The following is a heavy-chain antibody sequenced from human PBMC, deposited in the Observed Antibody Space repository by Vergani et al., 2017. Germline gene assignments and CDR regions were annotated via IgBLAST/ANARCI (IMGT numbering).Heavy chain of an antibody. V-gene: IGHV4-30-2*01. CDR3: RRPKQQLVLEDAFDI. Sequence: QLQLQESGSGLVKPSQTLSLTCAVSGGSISSGGYSWSWIRQPPGKGLEWIGYIYHSGSTYYNPSLKSRVTISVDTSKNTLYLQMNILRAEDTAVYYCRRPKQQLVLEDAFDIWGQGTMVTVSS. D-gene: IGHD6-13*01. CDR2: IYHSGST. CDR1: GGSISSGGYS. J-gene: IGHJ3*02.